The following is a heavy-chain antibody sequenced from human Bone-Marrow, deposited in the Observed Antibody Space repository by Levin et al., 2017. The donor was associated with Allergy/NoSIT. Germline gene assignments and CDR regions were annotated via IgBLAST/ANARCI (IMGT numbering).Heavy chain of an antibody. CDR2: IPFDGSDK. Sequence: HSGGSLRLSCEVSGFAFRRFAMHWVRQAPGKGLEWVASIPFDGSDKYYADSVKGRFTISGDSSKNMVSLHMDSLRVDATAVYFCARAATPGPDHRGFDYDAFDLWGQGTMVTVSS. D-gene: IGHD5-12*01. V-gene: IGHV3-30*03. CDR3: ARAATPGPDHRGFDYDAFDL. J-gene: IGHJ3*01. CDR1: GFAFRRFA.